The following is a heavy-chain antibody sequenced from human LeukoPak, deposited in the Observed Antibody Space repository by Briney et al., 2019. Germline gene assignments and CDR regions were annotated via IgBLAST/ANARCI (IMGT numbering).Heavy chain of an antibody. J-gene: IGHJ6*02. V-gene: IGHV3-73*01. Sequence: GGSLRLSCAASGVSFSDSPMHLVRQASGKGLEWVGRIRSKANNYATAYAASVRGRFTISRDDSNNTAYLQMNSLKIDDTAVYYCTRIKTIGSSDFDFYYYAMDVWGQGTAVTVSS. D-gene: IGHD1-14*01. CDR3: TRIKTIGSSDFDFYYYAMDV. CDR1: GVSFSDSP. CDR2: IRSKANNYAT.